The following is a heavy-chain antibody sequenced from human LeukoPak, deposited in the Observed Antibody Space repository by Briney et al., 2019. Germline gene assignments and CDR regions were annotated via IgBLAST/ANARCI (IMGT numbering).Heavy chain of an antibody. Sequence: GASVKVSCKASGYTFSDYDVNWVRQAPGQGLEWMGWMNPNSGDTGYAQKFQGRVTMTRSMSRNTAYMEVSRLRSEDTAVYFCARVVMKAFYYYYMDVWGKGTTIIISS. CDR3: ARVVMKAFYYYYMDV. CDR1: GYTFSDYD. V-gene: IGHV1-8*01. J-gene: IGHJ6*03. CDR2: MNPNSGDT. D-gene: IGHD2-21*01.